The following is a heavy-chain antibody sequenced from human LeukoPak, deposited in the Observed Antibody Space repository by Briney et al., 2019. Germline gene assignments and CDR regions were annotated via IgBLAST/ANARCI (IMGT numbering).Heavy chain of an antibody. V-gene: IGHV4-4*02. J-gene: IGHJ4*02. CDR2: INHSGST. CDR3: ASLRY. CDR1: GGSISSSNW. Sequence: SETLSLTCAVSGGSISSSNWWSWVRQPPGKGLEWIGEINHSGSTNYNPSLKSRVTISVDTSKNQFSLKLSSVTAADTAVYYCASLRYWGQGTLVTVSS. D-gene: IGHD3-16*01.